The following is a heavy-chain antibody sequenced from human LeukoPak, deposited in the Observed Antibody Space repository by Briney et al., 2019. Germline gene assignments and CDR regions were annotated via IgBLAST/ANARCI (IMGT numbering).Heavy chain of an antibody. Sequence: SETLSLTCTVSGYSVSSGYYWGWIRQPPGKGLEWIGSIYHSGSTYYNPSLKSRVTISVDTSKNQFSLKLSSVTAADTAVYYCARFQLGYCSSTSCSNFDYWGQGTLVTVSS. CDR2: IYHSGST. CDR1: GYSVSSGYY. J-gene: IGHJ4*02. V-gene: IGHV4-38-2*02. D-gene: IGHD2-2*01. CDR3: ARFQLGYCSSTSCSNFDY.